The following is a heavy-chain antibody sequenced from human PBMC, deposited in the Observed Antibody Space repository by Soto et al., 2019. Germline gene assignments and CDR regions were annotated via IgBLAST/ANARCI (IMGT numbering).Heavy chain of an antibody. CDR2: IIPIFGRT. CDR3: ARGIAAAGIYFDS. Sequence: QVQLVQSGAEVKKPGSSVKVSCKASGGTFGSYAFSWVRQAPGQGLEWMGGIIPIFGRTDYAQNFQGRVTINADEPTRTAYMEMSGLRSDDTAVYYCARGIAAAGIYFDSWGQGTLVTVSS. D-gene: IGHD6-13*01. V-gene: IGHV1-69*01. CDR1: GGTFGSYA. J-gene: IGHJ4*02.